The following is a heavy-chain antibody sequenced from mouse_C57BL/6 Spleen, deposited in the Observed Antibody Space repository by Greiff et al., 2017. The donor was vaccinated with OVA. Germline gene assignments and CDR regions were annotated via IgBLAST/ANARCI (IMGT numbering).Heavy chain of an antibody. V-gene: IGHV1-81*01. D-gene: IGHD4-1*01. Sequence: QVQLKESGAELARPGASVKLSCKASGYTFTSYGISWVKQRTGQGLEWIGEIYPRSGNTYYNEKFKGKATLTADKSSSTAYMELRSLTSEDSAVYFCARDLTGTNFDYWGQGTTLTVSS. CDR3: ARDLTGTNFDY. CDR1: GYTFTSYG. J-gene: IGHJ2*01. CDR2: IYPRSGNT.